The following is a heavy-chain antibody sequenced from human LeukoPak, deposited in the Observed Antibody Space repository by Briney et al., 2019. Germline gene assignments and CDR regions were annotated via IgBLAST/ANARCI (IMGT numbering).Heavy chain of an antibody. CDR2: IYTSGST. V-gene: IGHV4-4*07. CDR1: GGSISSYY. J-gene: IGHJ4*02. Sequence: PSETLSFTCTVSGGSISSYYWSRIRQPAGKGLEWIGRIYTSGSTNYNPSLKSRVTMSVDTSKNQFSLKLSSVTAADTAVYYCARDYYDSSGYYWWYFDYWGQGTLVTVSS. D-gene: IGHD3-22*01. CDR3: ARDYYDSSGYYWWYFDY.